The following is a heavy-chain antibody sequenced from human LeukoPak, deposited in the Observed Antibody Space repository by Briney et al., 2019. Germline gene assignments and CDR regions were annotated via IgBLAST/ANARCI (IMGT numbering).Heavy chain of an antibody. D-gene: IGHD5-18*01. CDR3: TTLRPYIQPR. J-gene: IGHJ3*01. CDR2: ISSRSATI. V-gene: IGHV3-48*01. Sequence: PGGSLRLSCAASGFTFSSYSMNWVRQAPGKGLEWVSYISSRSATIYYADSVKGRFTISRDNAKNSLYLQMNSLKTEDTAVYYCTTLRPYIQPRWGQGTMVTVSS. CDR1: GFTFSSYS.